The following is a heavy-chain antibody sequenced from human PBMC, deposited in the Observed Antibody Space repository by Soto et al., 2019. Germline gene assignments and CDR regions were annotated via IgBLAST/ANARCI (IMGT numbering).Heavy chain of an antibody. CDR1: GYTFTSYG. D-gene: IGHD3-3*01. Sequence: QVQLVQSGAEVKKPGASVKVSCKASGYTFTSYGIGWVRQAPGQGLEWMGWISAYNGNTNYAQKLQGRVTMTTDTSTSTAYMELRSLRSDDTAVYYCARVRFLEWLLSPRYFDYWGQGTLVTVSS. CDR2: ISAYNGNT. CDR3: ARVRFLEWLLSPRYFDY. V-gene: IGHV1-18*01. J-gene: IGHJ4*02.